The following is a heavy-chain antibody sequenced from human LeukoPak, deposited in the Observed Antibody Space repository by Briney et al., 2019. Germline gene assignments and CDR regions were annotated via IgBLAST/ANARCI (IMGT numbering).Heavy chain of an antibody. CDR3: TTVLIVVVTATNDY. Sequence: GGPLRLSCAASGFTFSNAWMNWVRQAPGKGLEWVGRIKSKTDGGTTDYAAPVKGRFTISRDDSKNTLYLQMNSLKTEDTAVYYCTTVLIVVVTATNDYWGQGTLVTVSS. CDR1: GFTFSNAW. V-gene: IGHV3-15*07. D-gene: IGHD2-21*02. J-gene: IGHJ4*02. CDR2: IKSKTDGGTT.